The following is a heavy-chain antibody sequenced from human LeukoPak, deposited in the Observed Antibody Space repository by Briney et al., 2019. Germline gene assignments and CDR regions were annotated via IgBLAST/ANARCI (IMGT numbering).Heavy chain of an antibody. CDR2: IYSGGST. CDR1: GFTVSSNS. J-gene: IGHJ6*02. CDR3: ARAFRITGDYYYYGMDV. Sequence: GGSLRLSCAASGFTVSSNSMSWVRLAPGKGLEWVSVIYSGGSTYYADSVKGRFTISRDNSKNTLYLQMNSLRAEDTAVYYCARAFRITGDYYYYGMDVWGQGTTVTVSS. D-gene: IGHD1-14*01. V-gene: IGHV3-53*01.